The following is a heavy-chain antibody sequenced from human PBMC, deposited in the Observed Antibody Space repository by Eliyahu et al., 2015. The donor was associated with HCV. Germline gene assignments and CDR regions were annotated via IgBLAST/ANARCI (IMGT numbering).Heavy chain of an antibody. CDR1: GFTFSNYW. V-gene: IGHV3-7*03. CDR3: ARWGSSSSLDY. CDR2: MKQDGTKK. J-gene: IGHJ4*02. D-gene: IGHD6-6*01. Sequence: EVQLVESGGGLVQPGGSLRLSCXASGFTFSNYWMHWVRQAPGKGLEWVANMKQDGTKKYYVGSVTGRFTISRDNAKNSLYLQMNSLRAEDTAVYYCARWGSSSSLDYWGQGTLVTVSS.